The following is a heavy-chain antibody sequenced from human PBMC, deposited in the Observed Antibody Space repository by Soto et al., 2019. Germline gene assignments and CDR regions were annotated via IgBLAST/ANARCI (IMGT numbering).Heavy chain of an antibody. CDR2: ISAYSGNT. CDR3: ARDVLWAGTDNWFDP. Sequence: ASVKVSCKASGYTFTSYGISWVRQAPGQGLEWMGWISAYSGNTNYAQKLQGRVTMTTDTSTSTAYMELRSLRSDDTAVYYCARDVLWAGTDNWFDPWGQGTLVTVSS. CDR1: GYTFTSYG. J-gene: IGHJ5*02. D-gene: IGHD6-19*01. V-gene: IGHV1-18*01.